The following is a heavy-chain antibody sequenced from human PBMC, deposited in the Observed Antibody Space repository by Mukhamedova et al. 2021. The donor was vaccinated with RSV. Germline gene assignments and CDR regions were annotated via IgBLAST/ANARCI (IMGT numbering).Heavy chain of an antibody. V-gene: IGHV3-30*04. CDR2: ISYDGSNK. J-gene: IGHJ4*02. CDR3: ARDQSQYGSGSYGGGY. Sequence: VRQAPGKGLEWVAVISYDGSNKYYADSVKGRFTISRDNSKNTLYLQMNSLRAEDTAVYSCARDQSQYGSGSYGGGYWGQGTLVTV. D-gene: IGHD3-10*01.